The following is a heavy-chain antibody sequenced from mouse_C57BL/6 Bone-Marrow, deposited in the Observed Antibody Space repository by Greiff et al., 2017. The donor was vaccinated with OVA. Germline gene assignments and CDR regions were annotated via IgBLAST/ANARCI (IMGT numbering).Heavy chain of an antibody. CDR2: INPYNGDT. Sequence: EVQLQQSGPELVKPGDSVKISCKASGYSFTGYFMNWVMQSHGKSLEWIGRINPYNGDTFYNQKFKGKATLTVDKSSRTAHMELRSLTSEDSAVYYCARMLLRYAWFAYWGQGTLVTVSA. V-gene: IGHV1-20*01. CDR3: ARMLLRYAWFAY. D-gene: IGHD1-1*01. J-gene: IGHJ3*01. CDR1: GYSFTGYF.